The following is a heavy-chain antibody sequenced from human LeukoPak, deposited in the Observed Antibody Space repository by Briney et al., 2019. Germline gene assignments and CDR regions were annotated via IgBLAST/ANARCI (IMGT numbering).Heavy chain of an antibody. Sequence: GGSLRLSCEASGFTFSSYSMSWVRQAPGKVLEWVSGITGSGSNTYYADSVKGRFTISRDSSKNTLYLQMSSLRAEDTAVYYCAKGPSTWDFWGQGTLVTVSS. V-gene: IGHV3-23*01. J-gene: IGHJ4*02. CDR2: ITGSGSNT. CDR3: AKGPSTWDF. CDR1: GFTFSSYS.